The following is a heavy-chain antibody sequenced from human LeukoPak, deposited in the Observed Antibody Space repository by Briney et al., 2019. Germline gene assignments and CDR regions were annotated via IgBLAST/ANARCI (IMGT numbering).Heavy chain of an antibody. V-gene: IGHV4-61*01. Sequence: PSETLSLTCTVSGASVSDSTYYWAWIRQPPGKGLEWIGYIYYSGSTNYNPSLKSRVTISVDTSKNQFSLKLSSVTAADTAVYYCARDGGGGSYYSYFDYWGQGTLVTVSS. CDR3: ARDGGGGSYYSYFDY. J-gene: IGHJ4*02. CDR1: GASVSDSTYY. CDR2: IYYSGST. D-gene: IGHD1-26*01.